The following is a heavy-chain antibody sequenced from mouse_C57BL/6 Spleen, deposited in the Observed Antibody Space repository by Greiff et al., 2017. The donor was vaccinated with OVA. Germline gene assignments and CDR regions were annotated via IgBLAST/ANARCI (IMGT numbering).Heavy chain of an antibody. Sequence: QVQLQQSGAELVMPGASVKLSCKASGYTFTSYWMHWVKQTPGQGLEWIGEIDPSDSYTNYNQKFKGKSTLTVDKSSSTAYMQLSSLTSEDSAVDFCARFYDSSYEEFADWGQGTLVTVSA. J-gene: IGHJ3*01. D-gene: IGHD1-1*01. CDR1: GYTFTSYW. V-gene: IGHV1-69*01. CDR2: IDPSDSYT. CDR3: ARFYDSSYEEFAD.